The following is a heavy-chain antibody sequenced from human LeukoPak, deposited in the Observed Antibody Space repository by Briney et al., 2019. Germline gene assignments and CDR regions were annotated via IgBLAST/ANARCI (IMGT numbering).Heavy chain of an antibody. J-gene: IGHJ4*02. CDR2: TSYDGSKK. CDR1: GFTFITYA. CDR3: AKVIGRYSSSWYYFDY. Sequence: GGSLRLSCAASGFTFITYAMHWVRQAPGKGLEWVAVTSYDGSKKYYADSVKGRFTISRDNSKNTLYLQMNSLRAEDTAVYYCAKVIGRYSSSWYYFDYWGQGTLVTVSS. D-gene: IGHD6-13*01. V-gene: IGHV3-30-3*01.